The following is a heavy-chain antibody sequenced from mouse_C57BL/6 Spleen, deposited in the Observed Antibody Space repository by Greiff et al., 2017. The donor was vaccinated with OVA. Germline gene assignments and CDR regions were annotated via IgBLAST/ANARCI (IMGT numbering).Heavy chain of an antibody. D-gene: IGHD2-3*01. CDR3: ARPDGYYWFAY. CDR2: IDPSDSYT. CDR1: GYTFTSYW. V-gene: IGHV1-59*01. Sequence: QVQLQQPGAELVRPGTSVKLSCKASGYTFTSYWMHWVKQRPGQGLEWIGVIDPSDSYTNYNQKFKGKATLTVDTSSSTAYMQLSSLTSEDSAVYYCARPDGYYWFAYWGQGTLVTVSA. J-gene: IGHJ3*01.